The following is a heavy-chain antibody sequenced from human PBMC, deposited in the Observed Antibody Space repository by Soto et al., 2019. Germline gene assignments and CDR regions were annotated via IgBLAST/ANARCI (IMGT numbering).Heavy chain of an antibody. J-gene: IGHJ3*02. V-gene: IGHV4-59*07. CDR3: ARVTYGYGASDAFDI. CDR2: IYNSGYT. CDR1: GVSISSYY. Sequence: SATLSLTCPITGVSISSYYWSWIRQPPWKGLEWIAYIYNSGYTNYNPSLKSRVTISVDTSKTQFSLKLTSVTAADTAVYYCARVTYGYGASDAFDIWGQGTMVT. D-gene: IGHD4-17*01.